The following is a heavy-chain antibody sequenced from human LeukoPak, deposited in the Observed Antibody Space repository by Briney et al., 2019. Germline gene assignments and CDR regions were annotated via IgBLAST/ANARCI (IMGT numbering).Heavy chain of an antibody. CDR1: GYGFSSYW. CDR2: IYPGESDT. V-gene: IGHV5-51*01. D-gene: IGHD1-26*01. CDR3: ATQTLQQGGESFQH. J-gene: IGHJ1*01. Sequence: GAPLKISCKGFGYGFSSYWIGWGRQMPGKGLEWMGSIYPGESDTRYSPSFQGQVTISADKSISTAYLQWSSLKASDTAMYYCATQTLQQGGESFQHWGQGILVTVSS.